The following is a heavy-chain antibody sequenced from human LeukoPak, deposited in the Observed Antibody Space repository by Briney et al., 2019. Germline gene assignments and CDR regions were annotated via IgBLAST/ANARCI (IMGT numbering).Heavy chain of an antibody. D-gene: IGHD2-8*01. CDR1: GFTFSSYA. CDR2: ISGSGGST. Sequence: GGSLRLSCAASGFTFSSYAMSWVRQAPGKGLEWVSAISGSGGSTYYADSVKGRFTISRDNSKNTLYLQMNSLRAEDTAVYYCAKEGSEWNYYYFYYMDVWGKGTTVTVSS. J-gene: IGHJ6*03. V-gene: IGHV3-23*01. CDR3: AKEGSEWNYYYFYYMDV.